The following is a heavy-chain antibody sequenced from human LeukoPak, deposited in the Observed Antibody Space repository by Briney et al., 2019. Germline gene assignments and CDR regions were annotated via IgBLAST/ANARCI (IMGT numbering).Heavy chain of an antibody. Sequence: GGSLRLSCAASGFTFSTYAMSWVRQAPGKGLEWVSAISSGGDNTYYADSVKGRLTISRDNSKNTLYVQMTSLRAEDTAVYYCAREDATMVLSLDYWGQGALVTVSS. J-gene: IGHJ4*02. CDR3: AREDATMVLSLDY. CDR2: ISSGGDNT. V-gene: IGHV3-23*01. CDR1: GFTFSTYA. D-gene: IGHD5-18*01.